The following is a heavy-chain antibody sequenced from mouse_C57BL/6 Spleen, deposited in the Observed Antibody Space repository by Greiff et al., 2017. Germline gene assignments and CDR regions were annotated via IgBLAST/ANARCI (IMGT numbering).Heavy chain of an antibody. J-gene: IGHJ1*03. CDR1: GYTFTSSW. D-gene: IGHD2-4*01. CDR3: ARDYDGRWYFDV. CDR2: IHPNSGST. Sequence: QVQLQQPGAELVKPGASVKLSCKASGYTFTSSWMHWVQQRPGQGLEWIGMIHPNSGSTNYNEKFKSKATLTVDKSSSTAYMQLSSLTYEDSAVYYCARDYDGRWYFDVWGTGTTVTVSS. V-gene: IGHV1-64*01.